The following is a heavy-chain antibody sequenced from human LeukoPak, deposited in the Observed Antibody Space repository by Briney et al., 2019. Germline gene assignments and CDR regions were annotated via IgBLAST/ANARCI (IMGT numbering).Heavy chain of an antibody. V-gene: IGHV3-30*04. CDR2: ISYDGSNK. Sequence: PGRSLRLSCAASGFTFSSYAMHWVRQAPGKGLEWVAVISYDGSNKYYADSVKGRFTISRDNSENTLYLQMNSLRADDTAVYYCAREIWQQLGYFDYWGQGTLVTVSS. J-gene: IGHJ4*02. CDR3: AREIWQQLGYFDY. D-gene: IGHD6-13*01. CDR1: GFTFSSYA.